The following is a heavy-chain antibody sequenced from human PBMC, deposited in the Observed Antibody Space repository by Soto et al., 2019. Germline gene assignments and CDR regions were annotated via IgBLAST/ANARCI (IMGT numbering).Heavy chain of an antibody. CDR1: GGSFSGYY. J-gene: IGHJ6*02. V-gene: IGHV4-34*01. Sequence: SETLSLTCAVYGGSFSGYYWSWIRQPPGKGLEWIGEINHSGSTNYNPSLKSRVTISVDTSKNQFSLKLSSVTAADTAVYYCARKIHYDFWSGCPGAAYYYYYGMDVWGQGTTVTVS. CDR3: ARKIHYDFWSGCPGAAYYYYYGMDV. CDR2: INHSGST. D-gene: IGHD3-3*01.